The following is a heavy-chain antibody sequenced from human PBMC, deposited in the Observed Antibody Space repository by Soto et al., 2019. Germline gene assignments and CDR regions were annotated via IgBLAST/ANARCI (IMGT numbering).Heavy chain of an antibody. J-gene: IGHJ5*02. D-gene: IGHD6-13*01. V-gene: IGHV4-39*01. Sequence: SSETLSLTCTVSGGSISSSSYYWGWIRQPPGKGLEWIGSIYYSGSTYYNPSLKSRVTISVDTSKNQFSLKLSSVTAADTAVYYCARHKQQLALNWFDPWGQGTLVTVS. CDR3: ARHKQQLALNWFDP. CDR1: GGSISSSSYY. CDR2: IYYSGST.